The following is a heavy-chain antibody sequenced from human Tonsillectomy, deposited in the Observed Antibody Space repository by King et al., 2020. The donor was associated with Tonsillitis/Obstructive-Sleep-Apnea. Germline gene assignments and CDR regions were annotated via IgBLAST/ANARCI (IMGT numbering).Heavy chain of an antibody. Sequence: QLVQSGAEVKKPGASVKVSCKASGYTFTSYGITWVRQAPGQGLEWMGWISAYNGNTNYAQKLQGRVTMTTDTSTSTAYMELRSLRSDDTAVYYCARIAVAGHYYDSGMDVWGQGTTVTVSS. D-gene: IGHD6-19*01. CDR2: ISAYNGNT. J-gene: IGHJ6*02. V-gene: IGHV1-18*01. CDR1: GYTFTSYG. CDR3: ARIAVAGHYYDSGMDV.